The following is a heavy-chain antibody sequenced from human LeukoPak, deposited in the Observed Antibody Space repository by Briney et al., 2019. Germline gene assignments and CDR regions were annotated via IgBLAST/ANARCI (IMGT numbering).Heavy chain of an antibody. D-gene: IGHD3-9*01. CDR3: ARSIGLTGGGVDV. V-gene: IGHV3-48*03. J-gene: IGHJ6*02. Sequence: GGSLRLSCAASGFTFSSNAMSWVRQAPGKGLEWVSYTTNGGSTIHHADSVKGRFTISRDNAKKTLYLQMNSLRAEDTAVYYCARSIGLTGGGVDVWGQGTTVTVSS. CDR2: TTNGGSTI. CDR1: GFTFSSNA.